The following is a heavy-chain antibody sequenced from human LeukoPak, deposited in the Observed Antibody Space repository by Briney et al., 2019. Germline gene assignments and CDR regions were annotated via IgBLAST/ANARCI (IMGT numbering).Heavy chain of an antibody. CDR3: ARDTVTTGWFDP. CDR2: IIPIFGTA. Sequence: ASVKASCKASGGTFSSYAISWVRQAPGRGLEWMGGIIPIFGTANYAQKFQGRVTITADESTSTAYMELSSLRSEDTAVYYCARDTVTTGWFDPWGQGTLVTVSS. J-gene: IGHJ5*02. D-gene: IGHD4-17*01. V-gene: IGHV1-69*13. CDR1: GGTFSSYA.